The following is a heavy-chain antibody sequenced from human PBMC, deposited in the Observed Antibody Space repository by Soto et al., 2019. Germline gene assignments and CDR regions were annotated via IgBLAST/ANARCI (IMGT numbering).Heavy chain of an antibody. V-gene: IGHV1-18*01. J-gene: IGHJ4*02. CDR3: ARDQTGGCGDN. CDR2: INTYNGNT. D-gene: IGHD3-16*01. CDR1: GYTFSTFG. Sequence: QVQLVQSGAEVKKPGASVTVSCKASGYTFSTFGITWVRQAPGQGLEWMGRINTYNGNTNYAENLQGRVAMTRDISTTTAYMVLTNLRPDDTAVYFCARDQTGGCGDNWGQGTLVTVSA.